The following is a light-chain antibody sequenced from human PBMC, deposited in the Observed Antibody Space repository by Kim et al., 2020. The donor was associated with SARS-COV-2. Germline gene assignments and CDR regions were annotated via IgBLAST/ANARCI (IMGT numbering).Light chain of an antibody. J-gene: IGKJ5*01. V-gene: IGKV3-11*01. CDR1: QSVSSY. Sequence: SPGERATLSGRASQSVSSYLAWYQQKPGQAPRLLIYDASNRATGIPARFSGSGSGTDFTLTISSLEPEDFAVYYCQQRSNWPLITFGQGTRLEIK. CDR2: DAS. CDR3: QQRSNWPLIT.